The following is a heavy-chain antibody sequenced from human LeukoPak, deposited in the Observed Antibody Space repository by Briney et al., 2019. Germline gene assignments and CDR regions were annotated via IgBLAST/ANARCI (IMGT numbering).Heavy chain of an antibody. J-gene: IGHJ5*02. D-gene: IGHD1-26*01. V-gene: IGHV4-39*07. CDR3: ARARSYLNWFDP. CDR2: IYYSGST. Sequence: PSETLSLTCTVSGGSISSSSYYWGWIRQPPGKGLEWIGSIYYSGSTYYNPSLKSRVTISVDTSKNQFSLKLSSVTAADTAVYYCARARSYLNWFDPWAREPWSPSPQ. CDR1: GGSISSSSYY.